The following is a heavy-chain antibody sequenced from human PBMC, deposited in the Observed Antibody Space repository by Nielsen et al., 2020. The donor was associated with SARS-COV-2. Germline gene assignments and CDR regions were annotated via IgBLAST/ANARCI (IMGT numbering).Heavy chain of an antibody. CDR3: AIWFGEIQYFQH. V-gene: IGHV3-30*03. CDR1: GFTFSSYG. Sequence: GGSLRLSCAASGFTFSSYGMHWVRQAPGKGLEWVAVISYDGSNKYYADSVKGRFTISRDNSKNTLYLQMNSLRAEDTAVYYCAIWFGEIQYFQHWGQGTLVTVSS. CDR2: ISYDGSNK. J-gene: IGHJ1*01. D-gene: IGHD3-10*01.